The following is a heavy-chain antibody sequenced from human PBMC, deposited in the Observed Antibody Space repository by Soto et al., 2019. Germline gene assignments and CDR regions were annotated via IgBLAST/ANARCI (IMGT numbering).Heavy chain of an antibody. CDR2: IYYSGST. D-gene: IGHD3-9*01. V-gene: IGHV4-39*01. J-gene: IGHJ4*02. CDR1: GGSISSSSYY. Sequence: SETLSLTCTVSGGSISSSSYYWGWIRQPPGKGLEWIGSIYYSGSTYYNPSLKSRVTISVDTSKNQFSLKLSSVTAADTAVYYCARLPTPLVLRYFDWFSFLDYWGQGTLVTVSS. CDR3: ARLPTPLVLRYFDWFSFLDY.